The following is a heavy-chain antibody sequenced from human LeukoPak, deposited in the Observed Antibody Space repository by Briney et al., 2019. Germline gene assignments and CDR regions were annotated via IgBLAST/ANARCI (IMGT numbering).Heavy chain of an antibody. D-gene: IGHD5-12*01. Sequence: ASVKVSCKASGYTFSGYYMHWVRQAPGQGLEWMGWINPNGGGTNYAQKFQGRVTMTRDTSISTAYMELSRLRSDDTAVYYCAREDSGYDSAFDIWGQGTMVIVSS. CDR3: AREDSGYDSAFDI. CDR1: GYTFSGYY. V-gene: IGHV1-2*02. J-gene: IGHJ3*02. CDR2: INPNGGGT.